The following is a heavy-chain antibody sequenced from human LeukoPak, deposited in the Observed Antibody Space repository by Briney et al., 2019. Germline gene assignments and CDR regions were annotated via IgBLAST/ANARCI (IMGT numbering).Heavy chain of an antibody. J-gene: IGHJ5*02. V-gene: IGHV4-59*01. CDR3: ARGGYCSGGSCYFSWFDP. D-gene: IGHD2-15*01. CDR2: IYYSGST. Sequence: SETLSLNCTVSGGSISSYYWSWIRQPPGKGLEWIGYIYYSGSTNYNPSLKSRVTISLDTSKNQFSLKLSSVTAADTAVYYCARGGYCSGGSCYFSWFDPWGQGTLVTVSS. CDR1: GGSISSYY.